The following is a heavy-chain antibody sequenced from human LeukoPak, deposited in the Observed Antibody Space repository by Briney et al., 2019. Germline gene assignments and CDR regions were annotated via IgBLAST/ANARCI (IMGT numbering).Heavy chain of an antibody. Sequence: SETLSLTCAVYGGSFSDYYWSWIRQPPGKGLEWIGEINHSGSTNYNPSLKSRVTILVDTSKNLFSLKLTSVTAADTAVFYCARGPPYAPGVLDVWGKGTTVTISS. CDR1: GGSFSDYY. CDR3: ARGPPYAPGVLDV. J-gene: IGHJ6*04. V-gene: IGHV4-34*01. D-gene: IGHD7-27*01. CDR2: INHSGST.